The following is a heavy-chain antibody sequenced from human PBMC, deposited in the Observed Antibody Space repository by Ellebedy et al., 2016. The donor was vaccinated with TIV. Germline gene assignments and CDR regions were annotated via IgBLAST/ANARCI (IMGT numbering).Heavy chain of an antibody. Sequence: ASVKVSCKASGYTFTGYYIHWVRQAPGQGLEWMGWINPNSGGTNYAQKFQGWVTMTRDTSISTAYMELRRLRSDDTAVYFCTTEKYTYDFGPNWFDPWGQGTLVTVSS. CDR2: INPNSGGT. CDR1: GYTFTGYY. D-gene: IGHD3-3*01. V-gene: IGHV1-2*04. CDR3: TTEKYTYDFGPNWFDP. J-gene: IGHJ5*02.